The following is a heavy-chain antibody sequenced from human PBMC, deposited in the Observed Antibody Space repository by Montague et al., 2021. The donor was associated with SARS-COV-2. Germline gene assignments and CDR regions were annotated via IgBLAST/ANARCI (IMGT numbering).Heavy chain of an antibody. CDR1: GFTFSNYD. CDR2: ISTSAYTT. J-gene: IGHJ3*02. Sequence: SLRLSCAASGFTFSNYDVNWVRQAPGKGPEWISYISTSAYTTSYAGSAKGRFTISRDNGKNSLYLQMNSLRVEDTAVYYCTRDYRSIVGDGLDIWGQGTKVTVSS. CDR3: TRDYRSIVGDGLDI. V-gene: IGHV3-48*03. D-gene: IGHD3-16*02.